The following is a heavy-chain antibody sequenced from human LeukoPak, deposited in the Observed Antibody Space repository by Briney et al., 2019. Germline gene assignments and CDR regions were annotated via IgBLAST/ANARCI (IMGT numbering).Heavy chain of an antibody. V-gene: IGHV3-7*05. D-gene: IGHD5-18*01. CDR3: ARGGYNFGY. CDR1: GFTFSSYW. Sequence: QTGGSLILSCEASGFTFSSYWMSWVRQAPGKGLEWVANIKHDGSEKNYVDSVKGRFTISRDNAKNSLYLQMNSLRAEDTAVYYCARGGYNFGYWGQGTLVTVSS. J-gene: IGHJ4*02. CDR2: IKHDGSEK.